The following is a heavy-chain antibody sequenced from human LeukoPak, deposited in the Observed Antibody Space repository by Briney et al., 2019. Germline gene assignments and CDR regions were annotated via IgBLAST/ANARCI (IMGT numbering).Heavy chain of an antibody. V-gene: IGHV3-30*02. CDR2: IRYDGYNK. CDR3: AKDRTVAGHGGYFDY. CDR1: GFTFSSYG. Sequence: GGSLRLSCAASGFTFSSYGMHWVRQAPGKGLEWVAFIRYDGYNKYYADSVKGRFTISRDNSKNTLYLQMNSLRAEDTAVYYCAKDRTVAGHGGYFDYWGQGTLVTVSS. D-gene: IGHD6-19*01. J-gene: IGHJ4*02.